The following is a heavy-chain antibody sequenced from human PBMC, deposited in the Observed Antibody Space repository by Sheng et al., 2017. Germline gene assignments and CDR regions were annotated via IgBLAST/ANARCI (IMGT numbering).Heavy chain of an antibody. J-gene: IGHJ1*01. CDR3: ARADTDQWLFYFQH. D-gene: IGHD6-19*01. CDR2: IYHSGST. Sequence: QVQLQESGPGLVKPSETLSLTCAVSGYSISSGYYWGWIRQPPGKGLEWIGSIYHSGSTYYNPSLKSRVTISVDTSKNQFSLKLSSVTAADTAVYYCARADTDQWLFYFQHWGQGTLVTVSS. CDR1: GYSISSGYY. V-gene: IGHV4-38-2*01.